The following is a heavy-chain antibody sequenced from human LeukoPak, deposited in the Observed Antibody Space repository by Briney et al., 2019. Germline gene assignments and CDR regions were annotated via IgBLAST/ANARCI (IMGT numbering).Heavy chain of an antibody. J-gene: IGHJ4*02. V-gene: IGHV3-73*01. CDR2: IRSKANSYAT. CDR3: TRSAGYSGYATPTTTGFDY. CDR1: GFTFSNYA. Sequence: GGSLRLSCAASGFTFSNYAMSWVRQASGKVLEWVGRIRSKANSYATAYAASVKGRFTISRDDSKNTAYLQMNSLKTEDTAVYYCTRSAGYSGYATPTTTGFDYWGQGTLVTVSS. D-gene: IGHD5-12*01.